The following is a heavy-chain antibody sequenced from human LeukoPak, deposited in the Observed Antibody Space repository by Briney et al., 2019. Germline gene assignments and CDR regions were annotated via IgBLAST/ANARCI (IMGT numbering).Heavy chain of an antibody. J-gene: IGHJ3*02. V-gene: IGHV3-64D*06. CDR2: ISSNGGST. CDR3: VKDVGVVPAAIIYDAFDI. CDR1: GFTLSSYA. Sequence: SGGSLRLSCSAYGFTLSSYARHSVRQAPGKGLEYDSAISSNGGSTYYAASVKGRFTISRDNSKNTLYLQMSSLRAEDTAVYYCVKDVGVVPAAIIYDAFDIWGQGTMVTVSS. D-gene: IGHD2-2*02.